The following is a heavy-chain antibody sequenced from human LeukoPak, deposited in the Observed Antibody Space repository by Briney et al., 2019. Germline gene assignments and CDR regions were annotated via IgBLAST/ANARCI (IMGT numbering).Heavy chain of an antibody. CDR3: ARWKMELQRNAFDF. CDR2: INQDGSEE. Sequence: GGSLRLSCAASGFTFRTYWMSWIRQAPGKDPEWVADINQDGSEEYYLQSVRGRFTVSRDNAQNALYLQMTNLRADDTAVYYCARWKMELQRNAFDFWGQGTVVTVSS. V-gene: IGHV3-7*01. CDR1: GFTFRTYW. J-gene: IGHJ3*01. D-gene: IGHD1-26*01.